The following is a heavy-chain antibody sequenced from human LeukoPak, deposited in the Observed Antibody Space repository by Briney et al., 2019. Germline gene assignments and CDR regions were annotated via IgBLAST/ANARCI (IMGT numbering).Heavy chain of an antibody. CDR2: IYYSGST. Sequence: SETLSLTCTVSGGSISSSSSYWGWIRQPPGKGLEWIGSIYYSGSTYYNPSLKSRVTISVDTSKNQFSLRLSSVTAADTAVYYCARDRGRGDSYYYDSSGLYYFDYWGQGTLVTVSS. CDR3: ARDRGRGDSYYYDSSGLYYFDY. D-gene: IGHD3-22*01. J-gene: IGHJ4*02. V-gene: IGHV4-39*02. CDR1: GGSISSSSSY.